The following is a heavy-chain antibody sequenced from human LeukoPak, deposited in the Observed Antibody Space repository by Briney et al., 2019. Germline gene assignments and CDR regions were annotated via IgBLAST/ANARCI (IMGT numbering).Heavy chain of an antibody. J-gene: IGHJ4*02. CDR1: GYTFTGYY. CDR3: ARDSDLGAPSPAGY. CDR2: INPNSGGT. Sequence: ASVKVSCKASGYTFTGYYMHWVRQAPGQGLEWMGWINPNSGGTNYAQKFQGRVTMTRDTSISTAYMELSRLRSDDTAVYYCARDSDLGAPSPAGYWGQGTLVTVSS. D-gene: IGHD3-16*01. V-gene: IGHV1-2*02.